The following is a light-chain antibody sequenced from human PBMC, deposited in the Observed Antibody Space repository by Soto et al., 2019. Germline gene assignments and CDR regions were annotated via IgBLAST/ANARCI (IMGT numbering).Light chain of an antibody. CDR3: SSYTSSSSWG. CDR2: EVS. J-gene: IGLJ3*02. CDR1: SSDVCGYNY. Sequence: QSALTQPASVSGSPGQSITISCTGTSSDVCGYNYVSWYQQHPGKAPKLMIYEVSNRPSGVSNRFSGSKSGNTASLTISGLQAEDEAEYYCSSYTSSSSWGFGGGTQLTVL. V-gene: IGLV2-14*01.